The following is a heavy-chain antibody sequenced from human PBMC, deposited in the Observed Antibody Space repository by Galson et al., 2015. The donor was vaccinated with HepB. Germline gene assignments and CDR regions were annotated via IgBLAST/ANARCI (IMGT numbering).Heavy chain of an antibody. CDR3: AKDSYYDLGAGDS. D-gene: IGHD3-3*01. V-gene: IGHV3-23*01. CDR2: ISGRGDST. Sequence: SLRLSCAASRFTFSSYAMTWVRRAPGRGLEWAAAISGRGDSTYYADSVKGRFTISRDNSKNTLYLQMDSLGVDDTAIYYCAKDSYYDLGAGDSWGQGTLVTVSS. CDR1: RFTFSSYA. J-gene: IGHJ4*02.